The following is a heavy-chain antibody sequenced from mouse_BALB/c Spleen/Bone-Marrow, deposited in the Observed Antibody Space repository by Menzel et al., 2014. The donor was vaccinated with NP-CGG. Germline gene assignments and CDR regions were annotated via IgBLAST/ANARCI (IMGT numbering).Heavy chain of an antibody. J-gene: IGHJ4*01. CDR1: GFNIKDTY. V-gene: IGHV14-3*02. CDR2: IDTANGNT. D-gene: IGHD2-1*01. CDR3: ARYGNGLMDY. Sequence: VHVKQSGAELVKPGASVKLSCTASGFNIKDTYMHWVKQRPEQGLEWIGRIDTANGNTKCDPKFQGKATITADTSSNTAYLQLSSLTSEDIAVYYCARYGNGLMDYWGQGTSVTVSS.